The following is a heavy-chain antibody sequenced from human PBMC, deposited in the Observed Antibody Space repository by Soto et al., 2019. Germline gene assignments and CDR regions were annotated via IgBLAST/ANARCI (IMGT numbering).Heavy chain of an antibody. CDR2: ISAYNGNT. D-gene: IGHD6-6*01. J-gene: IGHJ4*02. CDR1: GYTFTSYG. V-gene: IGHV1-18*04. CDR3: ARVRPSMQIVRTLDY. Sequence: ASVKVSCKASGYTFTSYGISWVRQAPGQGLEWMGWISAYNGNTNYAQKLQGRVTMTTDTSTSTAYMELRSLRSDDTAVYYCARVRPSMQIVRTLDYWGQGTLVTVS.